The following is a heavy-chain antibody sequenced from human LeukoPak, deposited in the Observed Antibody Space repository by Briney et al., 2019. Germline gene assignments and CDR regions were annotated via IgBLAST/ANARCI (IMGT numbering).Heavy chain of an antibody. CDR3: ARPTYLNGIAVAGYYGMDV. V-gene: IGHV1-69*13. D-gene: IGHD6-19*01. CDR1: GYTFTGYY. J-gene: IGHJ6*01. CDR2: IIPIFGTA. Sequence: ASVKVSCKASGYTFTGYYMHWVRQAPGQGLEWMGGIIPIFGTANYAQKFQGRVTITADESTSTAYMELSSLRSEDTAVYYCARPTYLNGIAVAGYYGMDVWGQGTTVTVSS.